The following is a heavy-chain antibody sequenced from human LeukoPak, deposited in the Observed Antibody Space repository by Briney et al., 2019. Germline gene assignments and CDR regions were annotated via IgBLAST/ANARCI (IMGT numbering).Heavy chain of an antibody. V-gene: IGHV3-20*04. D-gene: IGHD6-13*01. CDR3: AKEVDSSSWYRDWYFDL. CDR2: INWNGGST. CDR1: GFTFSSYS. Sequence: GGSLRLSCAASGFTFSSYSMNWVRQAPGKGLEWVSGINWNGGSTGYADSVKGRFTISRDNAKNSLYLQMNSLRAEDTALYYCAKEVDSSSWYRDWYFDLWGRGTLVTVSS. J-gene: IGHJ2*01.